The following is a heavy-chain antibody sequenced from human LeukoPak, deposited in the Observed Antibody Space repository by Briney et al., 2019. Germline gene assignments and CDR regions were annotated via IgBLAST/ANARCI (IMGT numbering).Heavy chain of an antibody. CDR3: AREMATILGDAFDI. J-gene: IGHJ3*02. CDR1: GFTFSSYS. CDR2: ISSSSSSYI. V-gene: IGHV3-21*01. Sequence: GGSLRLSCAASGFTFSSYSMNWVRQAPGKGLEWVSSISSSSSSYIYYADSVKGRFTISRDNAKNSLYLQMNSLRAEDTAVYYCAREMATILGDAFDIWGQGTMVTVSS. D-gene: IGHD5-24*01.